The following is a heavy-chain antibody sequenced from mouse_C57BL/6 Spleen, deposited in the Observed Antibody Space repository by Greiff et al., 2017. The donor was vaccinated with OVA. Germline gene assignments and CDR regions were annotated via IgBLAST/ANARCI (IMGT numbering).Heavy chain of an antibody. CDR2: SRNKANDYTT. J-gene: IGHJ1*03. D-gene: IGHD4-1*02. CDR3: ARDAQLGPSYWYFDV. Sequence: DVQLVESGGGLVQSGRSLRLSCATSGFTFSDFYMEWVRQAPGKGLEWIAASRNKANDYTTEYSASVKGRFIVSRDTSQSILYLQMNALRAEDTAIYYCARDAQLGPSYWYFDVWGTGTTVTVSS. V-gene: IGHV7-1*01. CDR1: GFTFSDFY.